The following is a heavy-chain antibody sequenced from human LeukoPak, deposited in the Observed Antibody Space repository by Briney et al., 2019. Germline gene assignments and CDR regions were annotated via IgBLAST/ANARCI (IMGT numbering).Heavy chain of an antibody. J-gene: IGHJ4*02. V-gene: IGHV3-30-3*01. CDR3: ARVVCSGGSCDDY. Sequence: GGSLRLSCAASGFTFSSHAMNWVRQAPGKGLEWVAVISSDGSDKYYADSVKGRFTISRDNSKNTLYLQMNSLRAEDTAVYYCARVVCSGGSCDDYWGQGTLVTVSS. CDR1: GFTFSSHA. D-gene: IGHD2-15*01. CDR2: ISSDGSDK.